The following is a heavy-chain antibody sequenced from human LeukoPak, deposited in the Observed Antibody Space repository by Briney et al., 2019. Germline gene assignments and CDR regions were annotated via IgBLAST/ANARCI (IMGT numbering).Heavy chain of an antibody. CDR3: AKSGSRDWDYFEY. CDR1: GFTFSSYA. Sequence: PGGSLRLSCAASGFTFSSYAMNWVRQAPGKGREWVSTIGGDGGATHYADSVKGRFTISRANSKNTLFLQMNSLRAEDTAVYYCAKSGSRDWDYFEYWGQGTLVTASS. V-gene: IGHV3-23*01. D-gene: IGHD6-19*01. J-gene: IGHJ4*02. CDR2: IGGDGGAT.